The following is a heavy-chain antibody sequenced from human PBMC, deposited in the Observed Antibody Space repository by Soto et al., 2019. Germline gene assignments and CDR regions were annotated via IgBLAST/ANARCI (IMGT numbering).Heavy chain of an antibody. CDR3: ARDDVDYDYVWGSYPRYYSDY. Sequence: GGSLRLSCAASGFTFSSYWMHWVRQAPGKGLVWVSRINSDGSSTSYADSVKGRFTISRDNAKNTLYLQMNSLRAEDTAVYYCARDDVDYDYVWGSYPRYYSDYWGQGTLVTVSS. J-gene: IGHJ4*02. CDR2: INSDGSST. CDR1: GFTFSSYW. D-gene: IGHD3-16*02. V-gene: IGHV3-74*01.